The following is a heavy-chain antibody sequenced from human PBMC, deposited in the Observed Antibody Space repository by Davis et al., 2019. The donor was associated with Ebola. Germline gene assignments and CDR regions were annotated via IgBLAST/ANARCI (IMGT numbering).Heavy chain of an antibody. CDR3: ASLASAGDMPHFDL. Sequence: MPSETLSLTCTVSGGSISSYYWSWIRQPPGKGLEWIGYIYYSGSTNYNPSLKSRVTISVDTSKNQFSLKLSSVTAADTAVYYCASLASAGDMPHFDLWGRGTLVTVSS. J-gene: IGHJ2*01. CDR2: IYYSGST. V-gene: IGHV4-59*01. D-gene: IGHD6-13*01. CDR1: GGSISSYY.